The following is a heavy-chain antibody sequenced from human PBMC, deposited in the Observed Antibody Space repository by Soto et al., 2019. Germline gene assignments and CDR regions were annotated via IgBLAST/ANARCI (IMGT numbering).Heavy chain of an antibody. CDR1: GGAFSSYA. CDR2: IIPIFGTA. V-gene: IGHV1-69*13. Sequence: RASVKVSCKASGGAFSSYAISWVRQAPGQGLEWMGGIIPIFGTANYAQKFQGRVTITADESTSTAYMELSSLRSEDTAVYYCARDDILTGYYDDPSRNYYYYGMDVWGQGTTVTVSS. J-gene: IGHJ6*02. D-gene: IGHD3-9*01. CDR3: ARDDILTGYYDDPSRNYYYYGMDV.